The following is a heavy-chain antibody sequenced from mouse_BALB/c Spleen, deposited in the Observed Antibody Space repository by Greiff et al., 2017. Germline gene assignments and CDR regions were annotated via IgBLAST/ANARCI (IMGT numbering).Heavy chain of an antibody. Sequence: EVQRVESGGGLVQPGGSLRLSCATSGFTFTDYYMSWVRQPPGKALEWLGFIRNKANGYTTEYSASVKGRFTISRDNSQSILYLQMNTLRAEDSATYYCARYYYGSSYLDYWGQGTTLTVSS. D-gene: IGHD1-1*01. J-gene: IGHJ2*01. CDR1: GFTFTDYY. CDR2: IRNKANGYTT. V-gene: IGHV7-3*02. CDR3: ARYYYGSSYLDY.